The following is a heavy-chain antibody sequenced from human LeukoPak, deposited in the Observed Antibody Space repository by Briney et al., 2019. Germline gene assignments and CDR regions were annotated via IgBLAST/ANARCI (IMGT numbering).Heavy chain of an antibody. CDR1: GFTFNNYA. D-gene: IGHD6-19*01. CDR2: IGSDART. Sequence: PGGSLRHSCAASGFTFNNYAMSWVRQAPGKGLEWVSGIGSDARTSYADSVKGRFTISRDNSKNTLYLQMNSLRVEDTAIYYCAKEFTGGWPFDFWGQGTLVTVSS. V-gene: IGHV3-23*01. CDR3: AKEFTGGWPFDF. J-gene: IGHJ4*02.